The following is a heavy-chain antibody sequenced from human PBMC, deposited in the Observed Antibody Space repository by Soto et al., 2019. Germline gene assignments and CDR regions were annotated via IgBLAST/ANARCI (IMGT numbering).Heavy chain of an antibody. V-gene: IGHV3-48*01. CDR2: ISSSSSTI. CDR3: ARDEGSSSWLDF. Sequence: LRLSCAASGFTFSIYSMNWVRQAPGKGLEWVSYISSSSSTIHYADSVKGRFTISRDNAKNSLYLQMNSLRAEDTAVYYCARDEGSSSWLDFWGQGTLVTVSS. J-gene: IGHJ4*02. CDR1: GFTFSIYS. D-gene: IGHD6-13*01.